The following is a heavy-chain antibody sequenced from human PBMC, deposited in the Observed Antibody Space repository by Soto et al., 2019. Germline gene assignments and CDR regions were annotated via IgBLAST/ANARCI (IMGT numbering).Heavy chain of an antibody. V-gene: IGHV3-23*01. Sequence: GGSLRLSCVASGIDLINHAMTWVRQAPGKGLEWVSTVSETGTVTYYADSVKGRFTISRDNSRNTLYLQLNTLRAEDTAVYYCVTGSSGTRGEDFWGPGALVTVSS. CDR1: GIDLINHA. CDR3: VTGSSGTRGEDF. J-gene: IGHJ4*02. D-gene: IGHD3-16*01. CDR2: VSETGTVT.